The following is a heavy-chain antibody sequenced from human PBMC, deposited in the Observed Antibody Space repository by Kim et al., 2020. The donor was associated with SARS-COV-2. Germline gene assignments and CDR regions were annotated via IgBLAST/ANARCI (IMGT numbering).Heavy chain of an antibody. CDR3: AKAPGSGSSYSQYNWFDP. J-gene: IGHJ5*02. CDR1: GFTFSSYA. Sequence: GGSLRLSCAASGFTFSSYAMSWVRQAPGKGLEWVSAISGSGGSTYYADSVKGRFTISRDNSKNTLYLQMNSLRAEDTAVYYCAKAPGSGSSYSQYNWFDPWGQGTLVTVSS. CDR2: ISGSGGST. V-gene: IGHV3-23*01. D-gene: IGHD3-10*01.